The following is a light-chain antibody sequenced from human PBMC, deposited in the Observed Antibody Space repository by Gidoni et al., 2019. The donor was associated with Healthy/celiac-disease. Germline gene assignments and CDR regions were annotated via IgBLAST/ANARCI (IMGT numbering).Light chain of an antibody. CDR3: QQYGSSPWT. V-gene: IGKV3-20*01. J-gene: IGKJ1*01. CDR2: GAS. Sequence: TLSLSPGERATLSCRASQSVSSSYLAWYQQKPGQAPRLLIYGASSRATGIPDRFSGSGSGTDFTLTISRLEPEDFAVYYCQQYGSSPWTFXQXTKVEIK. CDR1: QSVSSSY.